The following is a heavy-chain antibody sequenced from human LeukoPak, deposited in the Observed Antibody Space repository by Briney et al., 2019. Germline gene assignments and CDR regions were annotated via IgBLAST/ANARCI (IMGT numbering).Heavy chain of an antibody. Sequence: GESLRLSCEASSGFTFTTNWMAWVRHAPGKGLEWVATFNHEGTEKNYFDSGSGRFTGSRDNAQDYLYLQLNSLRAEATAVYYCGTYLYAYGLDVWGLGTTVTVSS. J-gene: IGHJ6*02. CDR2: FNHEGTEK. D-gene: IGHD2/OR15-2a*01. CDR1: GFTFTTNW. V-gene: IGHV3-7*01. CDR3: GTYLYAYGLDV.